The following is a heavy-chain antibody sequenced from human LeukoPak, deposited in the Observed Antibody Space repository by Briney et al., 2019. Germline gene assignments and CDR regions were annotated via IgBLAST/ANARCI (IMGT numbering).Heavy chain of an antibody. J-gene: IGHJ4*02. V-gene: IGHV4-4*07. Sequence: SETLSLTCSVSGGSISTNYWSWIRQPAGKGLEWIGRIYNTGNTNYSPSLESRVTMSADTSKNQFSLRLSSVTAADTAVYYCARGSFDGSGYYVFDYWGQESLVTVSS. CDR3: ARGSFDGSGYYVFDY. D-gene: IGHD3-22*01. CDR1: GGSISTNY. CDR2: IYNTGNT.